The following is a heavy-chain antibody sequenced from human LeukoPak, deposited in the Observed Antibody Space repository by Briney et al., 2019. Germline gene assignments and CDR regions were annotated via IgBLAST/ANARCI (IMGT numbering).Heavy chain of an antibody. CDR1: GFTFSNAW. V-gene: IGHV3-23*01. CDR3: AKVPHYDYVWGSYRPYFDY. CDR2: ISGSGDST. Sequence: GGSLSLSCAASGFTFSNAWMSWVRPPPGKGLEWVSAISGSGDSTYYADSVKSRFTISRDNSKNTLYLQMNSLRAEDTAVYYCAKVPHYDYVWGSYRPYFDYWGQGTLVTVSS. D-gene: IGHD3-16*02. J-gene: IGHJ4*02.